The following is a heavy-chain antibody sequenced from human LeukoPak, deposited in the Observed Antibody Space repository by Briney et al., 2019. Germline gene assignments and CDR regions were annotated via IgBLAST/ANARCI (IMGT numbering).Heavy chain of an antibody. V-gene: IGHV3-23*01. J-gene: IGHJ4*02. D-gene: IGHD5-24*01. Sequence: GGSLRLSWAASGFTFSSYAMHWVRQAPGKGLEWVSSIIASGANTYCADSVKGRFTISRDNSKNTLYLQMNSLRAEDTAIYYCAKDLSGKRWLQLEGSLIDYWGQGTLVTVSS. CDR1: GFTFSSYA. CDR2: IIASGANT. CDR3: AKDLSGKRWLQLEGSLIDY.